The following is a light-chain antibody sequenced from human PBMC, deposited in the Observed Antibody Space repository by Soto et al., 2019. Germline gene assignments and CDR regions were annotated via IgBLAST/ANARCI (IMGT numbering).Light chain of an antibody. V-gene: IGKV3-15*01. Sequence: VGLTMSPATLSVTPRDRATLSCRASQYIGSAVAWYHQRSGQAPRLLIFDASIRVPTTPARFSGSVSGTEFTLTICSLESEDFTVYFCQQYGFRPRRLGQGTKV. CDR3: QQYGFRPRR. J-gene: IGKJ1*01. CDR2: DAS. CDR1: QYIGSA.